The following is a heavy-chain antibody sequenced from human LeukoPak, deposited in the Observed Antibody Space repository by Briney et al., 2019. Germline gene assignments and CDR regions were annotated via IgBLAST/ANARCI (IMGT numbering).Heavy chain of an antibody. J-gene: IGHJ6*03. Sequence: GASVKVSCKASGYTFSGYYMHWVRQAPGQGLEWVGWINPNSGGTNYAQKLQGRVTMTTDTSTSTAYMELRSLRSDDTAVYYCVRSGSYSYYYYYMDVWGKGTTVTVSS. CDR2: INPNSGGT. V-gene: IGHV1-2*02. D-gene: IGHD1-26*01. CDR1: GYTFSGYY. CDR3: VRSGSYSYYYYYMDV.